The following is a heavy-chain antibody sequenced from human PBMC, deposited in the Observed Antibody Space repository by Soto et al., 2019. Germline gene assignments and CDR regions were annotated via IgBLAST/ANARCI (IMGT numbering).Heavy chain of an antibody. CDR2: ISSSSSYI. D-gene: IGHD5-12*01. Sequence: EVQLVESGGGLVKPGGSLRLSCAASGFTFSSYSMNWVRQAPGKGLEWVSSISSSSSYIYYADSVKGRFTISRDNAKNSLYLQMNSQRAEDTAVYYCAREEWSGYDPFDYWGQGTLVTVSS. CDR3: AREEWSGYDPFDY. V-gene: IGHV3-21*01. CDR1: GFTFSSYS. J-gene: IGHJ4*02.